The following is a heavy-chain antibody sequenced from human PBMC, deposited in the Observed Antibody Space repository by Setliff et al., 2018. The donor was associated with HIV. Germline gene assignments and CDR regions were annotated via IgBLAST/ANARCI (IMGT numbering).Heavy chain of an antibody. Sequence: SETLSLTCIVSGDSINSGGYYWSWIRQRPGKALEWIGHIYYSGNTHYSPSLKSRLTMSLDRSQNHFFLRLTSVTAADTAMYYCARVSQDLLGAFDIWGQGTMVTVSS. CDR2: IYYSGNT. CDR1: GDSINSGGYY. D-gene: IGHD7-27*01. J-gene: IGHJ3*02. CDR3: ARVSQDLLGAFDI. V-gene: IGHV4-31*03.